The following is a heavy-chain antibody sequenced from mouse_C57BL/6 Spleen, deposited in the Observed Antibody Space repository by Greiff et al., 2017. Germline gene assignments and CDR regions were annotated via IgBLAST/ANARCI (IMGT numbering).Heavy chain of an antibody. CDR1: GYSFTGYY. V-gene: IGHV1-42*01. D-gene: IGHD2-5*01. CDR3: ANRKSNLNFDY. CDR2: INPSTGGT. Sequence: VQLQQSGPELVKPGASVKISCKASGYSFTGYYMNWVKQSPEKSLEWIGEINPSTGGTTYNQKFKAKATLTVDKSSSTAYMQLKSLTSEDSAVYYCANRKSNLNFDYWGQGTTLTVSS. J-gene: IGHJ2*01.